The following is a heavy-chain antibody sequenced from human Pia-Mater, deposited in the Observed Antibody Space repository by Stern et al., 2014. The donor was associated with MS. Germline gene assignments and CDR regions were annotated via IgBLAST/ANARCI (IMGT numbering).Heavy chain of an antibody. CDR2: LDWDYDK. V-gene: IGHV2-70*04. CDR3: ARQWLILHQDASDI. J-gene: IGHJ3*02. D-gene: IGHD3-22*01. CDR1: GFSLSASGMR. Sequence: QVNLRESGPALVKPTQTVTLTCTFSGFSLSASGMRVNWIRQPPGKAPEWLARLDWDYDKFYNTSLKTRLTISKDTSKNQVVLTLTNMDPVDTATYYCARQWLILHQDASDIWGQGTMVTVSS.